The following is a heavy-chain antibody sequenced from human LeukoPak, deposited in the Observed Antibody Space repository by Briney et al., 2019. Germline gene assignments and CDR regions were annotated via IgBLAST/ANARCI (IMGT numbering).Heavy chain of an antibody. Sequence: SETLSLTCTVSGDSISTYYWSWIRQPAGKGLEWIGRIFTSGSTTYNPSLKSRVTMSLDTSKNQFSLKLSSVTAADTAVYYCGRKALPGNWFDPWGQGALVTVSS. J-gene: IGHJ5*02. CDR2: IFTSGST. CDR3: GRKALPGNWFDP. CDR1: GDSISTYY. V-gene: IGHV4-4*07.